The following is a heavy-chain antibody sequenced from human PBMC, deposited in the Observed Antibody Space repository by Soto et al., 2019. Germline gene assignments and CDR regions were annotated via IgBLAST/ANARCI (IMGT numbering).Heavy chain of an antibody. D-gene: IGHD3-10*01. CDR1: RFSISNYW. Sequence: PWGSLRLSCLASRFSISNYWMTWVRQAPGKGLEWVADIKEDGTEKYYADSVKGRFTVSRENTQNSMFLQMTTVRAEDAAVYYCARSEYYYGSGVYYYYGMDVWGQGTTVTVSS. CDR2: IKEDGTEK. V-gene: IGHV3-7*03. CDR3: ARSEYYYGSGVYYYYGMDV. J-gene: IGHJ6*02.